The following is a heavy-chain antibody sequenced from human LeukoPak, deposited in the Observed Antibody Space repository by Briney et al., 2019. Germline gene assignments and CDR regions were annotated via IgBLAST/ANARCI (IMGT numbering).Heavy chain of an antibody. CDR2: IQPGVSDI. CDR3: ARREGYCSGGSCPGPDF. Sequence: VESLKISFQGSGYSFPNYWIGWVRQMPGKGLEWVGIIQPGVSDIRYSPSFQGQVTISADKSINTASLQWSSLKASDTAMYYCARREGYCSGGSCPGPDFWGQGTLVTVSS. CDR1: GYSFPNYW. V-gene: IGHV5-51*01. D-gene: IGHD2-15*01. J-gene: IGHJ4*02.